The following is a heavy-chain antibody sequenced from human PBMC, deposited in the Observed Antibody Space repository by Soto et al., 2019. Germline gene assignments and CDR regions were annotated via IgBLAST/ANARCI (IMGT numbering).Heavy chain of an antibody. D-gene: IGHD3-3*01. CDR2: IVPMFGTA. J-gene: IGHJ5*02. V-gene: IGHV1-69*12. CDR1: GGTFGNSA. Sequence: QVQLEQSGAEVKKPGSSVNVSCKTSGGTFGNSAVTWVRQAPGQGLEWLGGIVPMFGTANYAQKFQGRVTTTADESTITAYMELSSLNTDDTAVYYCARDGDPQSAFWSGPLGGGRFDPWGQGTLVTVSS. CDR3: ARDGDPQSAFWSGPLGGGRFDP.